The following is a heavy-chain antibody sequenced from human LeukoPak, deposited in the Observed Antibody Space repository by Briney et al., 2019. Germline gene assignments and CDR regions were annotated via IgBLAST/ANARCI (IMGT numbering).Heavy chain of an antibody. CDR2: IYYSGST. D-gene: IGHD2-2*01. Sequence: SETLSLTCTVSGGSFSSGSYYWSWLRQPPGTGLEGIGYIYYSGSTNYNPSLKSRVTVSVDTSKNQFSLKLSSVTAADTAVYYCARDRVVAVPAAMRRGYYFDYWGQGTLVTVSS. CDR1: GGSFSSGSYY. V-gene: IGHV4-61*01. CDR3: ARDRVVAVPAAMRRGYYFDY. J-gene: IGHJ4*02.